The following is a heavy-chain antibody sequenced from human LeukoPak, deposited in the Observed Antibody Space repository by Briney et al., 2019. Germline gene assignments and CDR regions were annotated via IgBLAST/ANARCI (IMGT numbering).Heavy chain of an antibody. V-gene: IGHV4-59*12. CDR3: ARGRRPDYYDSSGYYGY. CDR1: GGSISSYY. Sequence: SETLSLTCTVSGGSISSYYWSWIRQPPGKGLEWIGYIYYSGSTNYNPSLKSRVTISVDTSKNQFSLKLSSVTAADTAVYYCARGRRPDYYDSSGYYGYWGQGTLVTVSS. J-gene: IGHJ4*02. D-gene: IGHD3-22*01. CDR2: IYYSGST.